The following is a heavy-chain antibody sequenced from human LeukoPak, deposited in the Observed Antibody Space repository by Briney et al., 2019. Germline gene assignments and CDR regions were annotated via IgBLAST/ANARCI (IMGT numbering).Heavy chain of an antibody. Sequence: GGSLRLSCAASGFTFSSYGMHWVRQAPGKGLEWVAVISYDGSNKYYADSVKGRFTISRDNAKNSLYLQMNSLRAEDTAVYYCARDYCSGGSCYYYFDYWGQGTLVTVSS. J-gene: IGHJ4*02. CDR2: ISYDGSNK. D-gene: IGHD2-15*01. CDR1: GFTFSSYG. V-gene: IGHV3-30*03. CDR3: ARDYCSGGSCYYYFDY.